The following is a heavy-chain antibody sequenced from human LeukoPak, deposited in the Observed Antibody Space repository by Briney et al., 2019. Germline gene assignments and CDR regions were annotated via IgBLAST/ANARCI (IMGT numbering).Heavy chain of an antibody. CDR3: AKLGNYDLMIDY. Sequence: SETLSLTCTVSGYSISSGYYWGWIRQPPGKGLEWIGNIYHSGNTYYNPSLKSRVTISVGTSKNQFSLKLSAVTAADTAVYYCAKLGNYDLMIDYWGQGTLVTVST. V-gene: IGHV4-38-2*02. D-gene: IGHD3-3*01. CDR2: IYHSGNT. J-gene: IGHJ4*02. CDR1: GYSISSGYY.